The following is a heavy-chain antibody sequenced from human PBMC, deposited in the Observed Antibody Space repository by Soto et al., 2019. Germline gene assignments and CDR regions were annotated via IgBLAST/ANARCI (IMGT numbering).Heavy chain of an antibody. D-gene: IGHD3-3*01. Sequence: HPGGSLRLSCAASGFTFSSYGMHWVRQAPGKGLEWVAVISYDGSNKYYADSVKGRFTISRDNSKNTLYLQMNSLRAEDTAVYYCAKDQTAPHDPYYYYGMDVWGQGTTVTVSS. CDR1: GFTFSSYG. CDR3: AKDQTAPHDPYYYYGMDV. V-gene: IGHV3-30*18. J-gene: IGHJ6*02. CDR2: ISYDGSNK.